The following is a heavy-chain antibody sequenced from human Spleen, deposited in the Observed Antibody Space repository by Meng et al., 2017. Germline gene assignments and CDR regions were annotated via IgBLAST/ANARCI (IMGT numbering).Heavy chain of an antibody. V-gene: IGHV3-30*03. Sequence: GGSLRLSCAVSGFTFSNSAMSWVRQAPGKGLEWVSLISYDGRYKYYADSVKGRFTISRDNSKKTLYLQMNSLRTEDTAVYYCARGPIPVAGRLDYWGQGTLVTVSS. CDR1: GFTFSNSA. D-gene: IGHD6-19*01. CDR2: ISYDGRYK. J-gene: IGHJ4*02. CDR3: ARGPIPVAGRLDY.